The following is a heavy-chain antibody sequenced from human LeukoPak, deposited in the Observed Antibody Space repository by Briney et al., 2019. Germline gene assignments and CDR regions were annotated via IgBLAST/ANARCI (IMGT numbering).Heavy chain of an antibody. CDR2: ISISSIYI. CDR3: ARAWTGYSYGDY. CDR1: GFTFSSYS. J-gene: IGHJ4*02. V-gene: IGHV3-21*04. Sequence: GGSLRLSCAASGFTFSSYSMNWVRQAPGKGLEWVSSISISSIYIYYADSVKGRFTISRDNAKNSLYLQMNSLRAEDTAVYYCARAWTGYSYGDYWGQGTLVTVSS. D-gene: IGHD5-18*01.